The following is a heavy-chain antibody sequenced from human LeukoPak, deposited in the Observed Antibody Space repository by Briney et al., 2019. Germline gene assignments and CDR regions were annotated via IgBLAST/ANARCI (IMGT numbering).Heavy chain of an antibody. Sequence: PGGSLRLSCAASGFTFSNAWMNWVRQAPGKGLECVSVIYPGGTTYYADSVKGRFTISRDDSKNTLYLQMNSLRAEDTAVYYCARESSGYYFDYWGQGTLVTVSS. D-gene: IGHD6-25*01. CDR1: GFTFSNAW. V-gene: IGHV3-53*01. CDR3: ARESSGYYFDY. J-gene: IGHJ4*02. CDR2: IYPGGTT.